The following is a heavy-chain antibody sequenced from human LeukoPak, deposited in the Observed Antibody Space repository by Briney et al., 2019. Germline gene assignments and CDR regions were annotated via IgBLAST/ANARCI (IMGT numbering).Heavy chain of an antibody. CDR2: INPRGGST. CDR3: ARVGSAAATADY. J-gene: IGHJ4*02. D-gene: IGHD6-25*01. V-gene: IGHV1-46*01. CDR1: GYTFTSYN. Sequence: ASVKVSCRASGYTFTSYNMHWIRQAPGQGPEWVGIINPRGGSTDYSQKFQGRVTMTSDTSTSTVYMELNSLIYEDTAVYFCARVGSAAATADYWGQGTLVTVSS.